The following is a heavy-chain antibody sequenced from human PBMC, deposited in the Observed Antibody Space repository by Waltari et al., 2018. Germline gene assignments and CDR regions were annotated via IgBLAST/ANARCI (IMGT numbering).Heavy chain of an antibody. CDR1: GCSISRDDNY. D-gene: IGHD1-26*01. CDR2: ISYRGTT. CDR3: SREEQTFDFYGMDV. V-gene: IGHV4-30-4*08. Sequence: ELQESGPGLVRPSQTLSLTCPVSGCSISRDDNYWNWIRQTPGKGLEWIGYISYRGTTSHNPALQGRVTISADTSKNQFFMTLTSVTATDTAIYYCSREEQTFDFYGMDVWGPGTTVTVSS. J-gene: IGHJ6*02.